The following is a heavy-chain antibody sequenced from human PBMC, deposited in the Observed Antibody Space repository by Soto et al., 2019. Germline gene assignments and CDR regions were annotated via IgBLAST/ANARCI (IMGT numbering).Heavy chain of an antibody. CDR3: ARSPRSSPYFDY. J-gene: IGHJ4*02. CDR1: GYTFSNFW. Sequence: ESLKISCQYSGYTFSNFWIAWVRQLPGKGLEWMGIIYPGDYETRYSPSFHGKVTISADRSIGTAYLQWSSLEASDSAFYFCARSPRSSPYFDYWGQGALVTVSS. V-gene: IGHV5-51*01. D-gene: IGHD6-13*01. CDR2: IYPGDYET.